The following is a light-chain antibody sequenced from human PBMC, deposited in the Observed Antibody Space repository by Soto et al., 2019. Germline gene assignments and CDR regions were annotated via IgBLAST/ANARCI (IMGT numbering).Light chain of an antibody. CDR3: QTWGTGFQWV. V-gene: IGLV4-69*02. Sequence: QPVLTQSPSTSASLGASVKLTCTLTSGHTTYAITWHQQQPEKGPRYLMRVNIDGSHSKGDGIPDRFSGSSSGAERYLTISNLQSEDEADYYCQTWGTGFQWVFGEGTNLTVL. CDR1: SGHTTYA. CDR2: VNIDGSH. J-gene: IGLJ3*02.